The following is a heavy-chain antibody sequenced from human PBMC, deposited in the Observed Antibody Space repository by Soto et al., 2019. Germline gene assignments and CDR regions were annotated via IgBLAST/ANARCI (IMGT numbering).Heavy chain of an antibody. D-gene: IGHD3-3*01. J-gene: IGHJ4*02. Sequence: QVQLVESGGGVVQPGRSLRLSCAASGFTFSSYVMHWVRQAPGKGLEWVAVISYDGSNKYYADSVKGLFTISRDNSKNTLYLQLNSLRAEDTAVYYCARAADYDFWSGYYDYWGQGTLVTVSS. CDR2: ISYDGSNK. CDR3: ARAADYDFWSGYYDY. V-gene: IGHV3-30-3*01. CDR1: GFTFSSYV.